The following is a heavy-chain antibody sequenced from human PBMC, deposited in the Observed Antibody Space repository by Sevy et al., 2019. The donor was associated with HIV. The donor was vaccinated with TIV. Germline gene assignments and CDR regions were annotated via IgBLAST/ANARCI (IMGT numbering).Heavy chain of an antibody. CDR3: ARGAAYCGDDCYAFDI. J-gene: IGHJ3*02. CDR2: ISSSSITI. D-gene: IGHD2-21*02. Sequence: GGSLRLSCAASGFTFSDYYMSWIRQAPGKGLEWVSYISSSSITIYYADALKGRCTNSRDNAKISLYLQMNSLRAEDTGLYYCARGAAYCGDDCYAFDIWGQGTMVTVSS. V-gene: IGHV3-11*04. CDR1: GFTFSDYY.